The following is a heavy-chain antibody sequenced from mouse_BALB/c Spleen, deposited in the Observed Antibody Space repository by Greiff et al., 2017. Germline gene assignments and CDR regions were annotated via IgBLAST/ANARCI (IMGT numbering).Heavy chain of an antibody. V-gene: IGHV5-6-4*01. D-gene: IGHD2-14*01. CDR1: GFTFSSYT. CDR3: TRDQGYRYDGYFDV. J-gene: IGHJ1*01. Sequence: EVKVEESGGGLVKPGGSLKLSCAASGFTFSSYTMSWVRQTPEKRLEWVATISSGGSYTYYPDSVKGRFTISRDNAKNTLYLQMSSLKSEDTAMYYCTRDQGYRYDGYFDVWGAGTTVTVSS. CDR2: ISSGGSYT.